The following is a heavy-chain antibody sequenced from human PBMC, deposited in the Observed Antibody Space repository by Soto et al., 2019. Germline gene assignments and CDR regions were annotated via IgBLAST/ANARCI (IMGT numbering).Heavy chain of an antibody. CDR3: VRVDTSGYFY. V-gene: IGHV1-18*01. J-gene: IGHJ4*02. CDR1: GYTFTSYG. Sequence: ASVKVSCKASGYTFTSYGISWVRQAPGQGLEWMGWINVYNGNTNYAQKFQGRLTMTRDTSTSTVYMELNSLRFEDTAVHYCVRVDTSGYFYWGQGTLVTVSS. CDR2: INVYNGNT. D-gene: IGHD3-22*01.